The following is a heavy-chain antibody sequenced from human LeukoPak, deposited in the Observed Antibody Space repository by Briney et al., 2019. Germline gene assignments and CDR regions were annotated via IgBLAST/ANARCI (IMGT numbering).Heavy chain of an antibody. D-gene: IGHD1-26*01. Sequence: ASVKVSCKASGYTFTGYYIHWVRQAPGQGLEWMGCINPNSGGTKYAQKFQGRVTMTRDTSISTAYMELSSLRSDDTAVFYCARAQGSYYHVDFWGQGTLVTVSS. V-gene: IGHV1-2*02. CDR2: INPNSGGT. CDR1: GYTFTGYY. J-gene: IGHJ4*02. CDR3: ARAQGSYYHVDF.